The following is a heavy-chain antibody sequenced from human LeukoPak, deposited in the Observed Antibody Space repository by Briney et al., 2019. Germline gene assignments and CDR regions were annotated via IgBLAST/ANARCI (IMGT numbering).Heavy chain of an antibody. V-gene: IGHV4-34*01. D-gene: IGHD3-22*01. J-gene: IGHJ4*02. CDR2: INHSGST. CDR3: ARGRKLYYDSSGYPPYFDY. CDR1: GGSFSGYY. Sequence: SETLSLTCAVYGGSFSGYYWSWIRQPPGKGLEWIGEINHSGSTNYNPSLKSRVTISVDTSKNQLFLKLSSVTAADTAVYYCARGRKLYYDSSGYPPYFDYWGQGTLVTVSS.